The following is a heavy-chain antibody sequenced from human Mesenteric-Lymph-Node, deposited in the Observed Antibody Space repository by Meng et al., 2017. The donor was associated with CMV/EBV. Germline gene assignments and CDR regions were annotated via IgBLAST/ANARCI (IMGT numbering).Heavy chain of an antibody. J-gene: IGHJ3*01. Sequence: SETLSLTCTVSGGSISSSPYYWGWIRQPPGKGLEWIGSVYYSGSTYYNQSLKSLKSRVTISVDTSKNQFSLKLSSVTAADTAVYYCVRDRYTDGFDFWGQGTMVTVSS. CDR1: GGSISSSPYY. CDR2: VYYSGST. V-gene: IGHV4-39*07. CDR3: VRDRYTDGFDF. D-gene: IGHD3-16*02.